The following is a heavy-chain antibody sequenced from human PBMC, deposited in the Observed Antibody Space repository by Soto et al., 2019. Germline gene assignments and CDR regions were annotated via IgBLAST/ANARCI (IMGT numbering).Heavy chain of an antibody. CDR3: AKGSEAVVPYGMDV. CDR2: ISGSGGST. J-gene: IGHJ6*02. D-gene: IGHD6-19*01. V-gene: IGHV3-23*01. Sequence: EVQLLESGGGLVQPGGSLRLSCAASGFTFSSYAMSWVRQAPGKGLEWVSAISGSGGSTYYADSVKGRFTISRDNCKNTLSRQRNRLRAEDTAVWYCAKGSEAVVPYGMDVWGQGTTVTVSS. CDR1: GFTFSSYA.